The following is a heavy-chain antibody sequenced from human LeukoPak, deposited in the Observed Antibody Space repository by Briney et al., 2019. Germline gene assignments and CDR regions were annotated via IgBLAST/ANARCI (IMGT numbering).Heavy chain of an antibody. CDR1: GYTFTSYG. CDR2: ISAYNGNT. D-gene: IGHD2-2*01. CDR3: ARDRFQYCSSTSCQDYYYYYGMDV. Sequence: ASVKVSCKASGYTFTSYGISWVRQAPGQGLEWMGWISAYNGNTNYAQKLQGRVTMTTDTSTSTAYMELRSLRSDDTAVYYCARDRFQYCSSTSCQDYYYYYGMDVWGQGTTVTVSS. V-gene: IGHV1-18*01. J-gene: IGHJ6*02.